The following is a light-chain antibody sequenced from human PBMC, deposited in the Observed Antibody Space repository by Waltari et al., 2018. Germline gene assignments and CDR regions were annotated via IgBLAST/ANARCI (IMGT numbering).Light chain of an antibody. CDR3: QQGRAFPPT. CDR1: QDISGA. J-gene: IGKJ3*01. Sequence: EIQMTQSPSSVSASVGDRVTITCRAGQDISGALAWYQQKPGQAPNLLIYAVSTLQTGVPPGFSGSGSGTDFTLTIRSLQPEDLGTYYCQQGRAFPPTFGPGTNVEIK. V-gene: IGKV1-12*01. CDR2: AVS.